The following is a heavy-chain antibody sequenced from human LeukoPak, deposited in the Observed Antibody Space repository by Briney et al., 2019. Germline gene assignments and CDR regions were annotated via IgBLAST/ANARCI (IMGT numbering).Heavy chain of an antibody. D-gene: IGHD6-19*01. CDR1: GNTFTSYA. J-gene: IGHJ5*02. Sequence: ASVKVSCKASGNTFTSYAMNWVRQAPGQGLEWMGWINTNTGNPTYAQGFTGRFVFSLDTSVSTAYLQISSLKAEDTAVYYCARVSGIAVTNWFDPWGQGTLVTVSS. CDR2: INTNTGNP. V-gene: IGHV7-4-1*02. CDR3: ARVSGIAVTNWFDP.